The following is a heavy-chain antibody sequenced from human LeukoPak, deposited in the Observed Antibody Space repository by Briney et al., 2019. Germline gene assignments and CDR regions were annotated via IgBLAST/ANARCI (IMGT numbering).Heavy chain of an antibody. J-gene: IGHJ5*02. CDR3: ARARRVRGVSPEYSWFDP. V-gene: IGHV1-69*04. D-gene: IGHD3-10*01. CDR1: GGSFSSYG. CDR2: ITPVLGVA. Sequence: ASVKVSCKASGGSFSSYGFTWVRQAPGQGLEWVGRITPVLGVANYAQKFQGRVTIIADKFTSTVYMELSSLRSEDTAVYYCARARRVRGVSPEYSWFDPWGQGTLVTVSS.